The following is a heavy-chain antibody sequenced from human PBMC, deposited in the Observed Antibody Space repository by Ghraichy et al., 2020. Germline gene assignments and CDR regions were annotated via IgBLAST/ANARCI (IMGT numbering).Heavy chain of an antibody. Sequence: GSLRLSCAASGFTFSSYGMHWVRQAPGKGLEWVAVISYDGSNKYYADSVKGRFTISRDNSKNTLYLQMNSLRAEDTAVYYCAKDFSDYGDYWGQGTLVTVSS. D-gene: IGHD4/OR15-4a*01. CDR2: ISYDGSNK. V-gene: IGHV3-30*18. J-gene: IGHJ4*02. CDR1: GFTFSSYG. CDR3: AKDFSDYGDY.